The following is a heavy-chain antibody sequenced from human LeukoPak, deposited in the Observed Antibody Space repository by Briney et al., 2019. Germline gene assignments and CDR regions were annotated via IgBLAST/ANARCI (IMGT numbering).Heavy chain of an antibody. CDR3: ARAGYDSSGYDY. Sequence: SETLSLTCTVSGVSISSGSYYWRWIRQPAGKGLEWIGRIYTSGSTNYNPSLKSRVTISVDTSKNQFSLKLSSVTAADTAVYYCARAGYDSSGYDYWGQGTLVTVSS. CDR2: IYTSGST. J-gene: IGHJ4*02. D-gene: IGHD3-22*01. CDR1: GVSISSGSYY. V-gene: IGHV4-61*02.